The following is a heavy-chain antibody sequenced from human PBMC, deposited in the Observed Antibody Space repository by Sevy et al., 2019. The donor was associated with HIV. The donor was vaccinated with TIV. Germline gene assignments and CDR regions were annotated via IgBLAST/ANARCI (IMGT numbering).Heavy chain of an antibody. CDR1: RYTLTELS. Sequence: ASVKVSCKVSRYTLTELSMHWVRQAPGKGLEWMGGFDPEDGETIYAQKFQGRVTMTEDTSTDTAYMELSSLRSEDTAVYYCATGFETKWDAFDIWGQGTMVTVSS. CDR3: ATGFETKWDAFDI. J-gene: IGHJ3*02. CDR2: FDPEDGET. V-gene: IGHV1-24*01. D-gene: IGHD1-1*01.